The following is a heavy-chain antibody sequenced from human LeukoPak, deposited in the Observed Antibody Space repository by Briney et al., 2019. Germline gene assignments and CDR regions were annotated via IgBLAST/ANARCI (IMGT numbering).Heavy chain of an antibody. CDR1: GYTFTGYY. V-gene: IGHV1-2*02. CDR3: ARDRWLLGYYDSSGYYYFDY. CDR2: INPNSGGT. J-gene: IGHJ4*02. D-gene: IGHD3-22*01. Sequence: ASVKVSCKASGYTFTGYYMHWVRQAPGQGLEWMGWINPNSGGTNYAQKFQGRVTMTRDTSISTAYMELRSLRSDDTAVYYCARDRWLLGYYDSSGYYYFDYWGQGTLVTVSS.